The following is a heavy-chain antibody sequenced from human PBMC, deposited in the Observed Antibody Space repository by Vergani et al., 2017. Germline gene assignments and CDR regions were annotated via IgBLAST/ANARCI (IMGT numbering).Heavy chain of an antibody. D-gene: IGHD3-10*01. J-gene: IGHJ5*02. CDR1: GGPISSGSYY. V-gene: IGHV4-61*02. CDR2: IYTSGST. Sequence: QVQLQESGPGLVKPSQTLSLTCTVSGGPISSGSYYWSWIRQPAGEGLEWIGRIYTSGSTNDNPALKSRVTVSVDTSKNQFSLKLSPVTAADMAVYYCASARGIAMIRGVIRVDFRFDPWGQGTLVTVSS. CDR3: ASARGIAMIRGVIRVDFRFDP.